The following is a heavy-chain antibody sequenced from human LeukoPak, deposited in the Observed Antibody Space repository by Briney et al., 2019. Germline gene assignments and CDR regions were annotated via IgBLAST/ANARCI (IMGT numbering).Heavy chain of an antibody. CDR1: GFTFSDYY. CDR2: ISSSGSTI. CDR3: AKDRRHLWASFDN. V-gene: IGHV3-11*01. Sequence: GGSLRLSCAASGFTFSDYYMSWIRQAPGKGLEWVSYISSSGSTIYYADSVKGRFTISRDNAKNSLYLQMNSLRAEDTAVYYCAKDRRHLWASFDNWSQGTLVTVSS. J-gene: IGHJ4*02. D-gene: IGHD5-18*01.